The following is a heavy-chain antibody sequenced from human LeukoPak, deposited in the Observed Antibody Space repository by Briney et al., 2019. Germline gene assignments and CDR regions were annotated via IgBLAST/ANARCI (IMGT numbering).Heavy chain of an antibody. V-gene: IGHV3-9*01. CDR1: GFTFDDYA. CDR2: ISWDXGSR. CDR3: IKDLRLDLHFDTFEI. J-gene: IGHJ3*02. Sequence: GGSLRLSCEASGFTFDDYAXXXXXXXXXXXXXXXSXISWDXGSRVYGDXXXGXFXISRDNAXNSLYLQMNSLTSEDTALYYCIKDLRLDLHFDTFEIWGQGTMVTVSS. D-gene: IGHD1-7*01.